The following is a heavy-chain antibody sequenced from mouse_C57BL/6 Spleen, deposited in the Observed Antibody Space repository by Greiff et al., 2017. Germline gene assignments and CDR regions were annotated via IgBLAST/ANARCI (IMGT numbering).Heavy chain of an antibody. D-gene: IGHD1-1*01. CDR2: IDPSDSYT. CDR3: ARSATVVAD. V-gene: IGHV1-50*01. CDR1: GYTFTSYW. Sequence: VQLQQPGAELVKPGASVKLSCKASGYTFTSYWMQWVKQRPGQGLEWIGEIDPSDSYTNYNQKFKGKATLTVDTSSSTAYMRLSSLTAEDSAVYYGARSATVVADGGQGTTLTVSS. J-gene: IGHJ2*01.